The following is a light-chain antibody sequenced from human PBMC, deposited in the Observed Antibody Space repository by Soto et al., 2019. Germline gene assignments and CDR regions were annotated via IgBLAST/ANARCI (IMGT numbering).Light chain of an antibody. J-gene: IGLJ2*01. V-gene: IGLV2-23*03. CDR3: CSYAGSSTFGVV. CDR1: SSDVGGYNL. CDR2: EGD. Sequence: QSVLTQPASVSGSPGQSITISCTGTSSDVGGYNLVSWYQQYPGKAPKLLIYEGDKRPSGVSNRFSGSKSGNTASLTISGLQAEDEADYYCCSYAGSSTFGVVFGGGTKLTVL.